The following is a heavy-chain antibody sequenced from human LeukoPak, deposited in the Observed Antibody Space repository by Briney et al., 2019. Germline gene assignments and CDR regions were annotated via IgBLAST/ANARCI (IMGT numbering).Heavy chain of an antibody. CDR1: GYTFTNYY. Sequence: ASVKVSCKASGYTFTNYYIHWVRQAPEQGLEWMGIINPSGGATDYAQKFQGRVTMTRDTSTRTVYMELSSLRSEDAAVYYCARGGGSSSAWPLDYWGQGTLVTVSS. J-gene: IGHJ4*02. D-gene: IGHD6-6*01. CDR2: INPSGGAT. CDR3: ARGGGSSSAWPLDY. V-gene: IGHV1-46*01.